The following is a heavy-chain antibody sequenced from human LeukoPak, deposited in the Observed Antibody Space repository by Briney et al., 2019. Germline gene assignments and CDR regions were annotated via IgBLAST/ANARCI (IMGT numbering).Heavy chain of an antibody. CDR1: GYTFTSYY. J-gene: IGHJ4*02. D-gene: IGHD6-19*01. Sequence: ASVKVSCKASGYTFTSYYMNWVRQAPGQGLEWMGIISPSGGSTSYAQKFQGRVTITTDESTSTAYMELSSLRSEDTAVYYCARDLGYSSGLATLWGQGTLVTVSS. V-gene: IGHV1-46*01. CDR3: ARDLGYSSGLATL. CDR2: ISPSGGST.